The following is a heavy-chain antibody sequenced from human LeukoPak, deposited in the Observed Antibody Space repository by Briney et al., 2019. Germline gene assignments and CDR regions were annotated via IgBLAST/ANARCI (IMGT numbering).Heavy chain of an antibody. D-gene: IGHD5-18*01. Sequence: ASVKVSCKASGYTFTGYYMHWVRQAPGQGLEWMGWINPSSGGTNYAQKFQGRVTMTRDTSISTAYMELSRLRSDDTAVYYCARVGGFQLLGYSYGYGTDNWGQGTLVTVSS. CDR1: GYTFTGYY. V-gene: IGHV1-2*02. CDR2: INPSSGGT. CDR3: ARVGGFQLLGYSYGYGTDN. J-gene: IGHJ4*02.